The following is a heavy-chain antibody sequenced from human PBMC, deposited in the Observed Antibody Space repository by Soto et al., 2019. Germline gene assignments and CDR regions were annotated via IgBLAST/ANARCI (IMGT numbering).Heavy chain of an antibody. D-gene: IGHD3-9*01. CDR3: AKDIKPPGLFFDY. Sequence: PGGSLRLSCAASGFSFSDYYMSWIRQAPGKGLEWVSYISPGDTSIYYADSVKGRFTISRDNAKSSLYLQMNSLRAEDTAVYYCAKDIKPPGLFFDYWGQGTLVTV. J-gene: IGHJ4*02. CDR2: ISPGDTSI. V-gene: IGHV3-11*01. CDR1: GFSFSDYY.